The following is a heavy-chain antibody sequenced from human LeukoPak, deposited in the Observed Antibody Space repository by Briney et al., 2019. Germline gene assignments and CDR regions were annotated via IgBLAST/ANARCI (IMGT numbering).Heavy chain of an antibody. J-gene: IGHJ5*02. CDR2: IYYSGNT. Sequence: SETLSLTCTVSGGSISSTTYYWGWIRQPPGKGLEWIGIIYYSGNTYYNPSLKSRLTMSVDTSKNQFSLKLSSVTAADTAMYYCARVGVHHQLPLFYSWFDPWGQGTLVTVSS. V-gene: IGHV4-39*07. CDR3: ARVGVHHQLPLFYSWFDP. D-gene: IGHD2-2*01. CDR1: GGSISSTTYY.